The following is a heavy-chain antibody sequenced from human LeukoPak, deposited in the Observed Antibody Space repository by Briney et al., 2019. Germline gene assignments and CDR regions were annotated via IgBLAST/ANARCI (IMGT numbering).Heavy chain of an antibody. CDR3: ARPLAGWQQLIGGLDY. Sequence: GGSLRLSCAASGSTFKTYGMHWVRQAPGKGLDWVAFIEKDGSNKYYADSVKGRFTVSRDNSKNRLYLQMNSLRAEDTAVYYCARPLAGWQQLIGGLDYWGQGTLVTVSS. D-gene: IGHD2-15*01. J-gene: IGHJ4*02. CDR1: GSTFKTYG. CDR2: IEKDGSNK. V-gene: IGHV3-30*02.